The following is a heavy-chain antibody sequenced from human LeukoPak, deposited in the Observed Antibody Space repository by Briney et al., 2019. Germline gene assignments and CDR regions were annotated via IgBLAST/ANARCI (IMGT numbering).Heavy chain of an antibody. V-gene: IGHV4-31*03. D-gene: IGHD2-2*01. CDR2: IYDSGST. CDR3: ARDRDIVVVPATIKVRDYGMDV. Sequence: ASQTLSLTCTVSGGSISSGGYYWSWVRQHPGKGLEWIGYIYDSGSTYYNPSLKSRVTISVDTSKNQFSLKLSSVTAADTAVYYCARDRDIVVVPATIKVRDYGMDVWGQGTTVTVSS. CDR1: GGSISSGGYY. J-gene: IGHJ6*02.